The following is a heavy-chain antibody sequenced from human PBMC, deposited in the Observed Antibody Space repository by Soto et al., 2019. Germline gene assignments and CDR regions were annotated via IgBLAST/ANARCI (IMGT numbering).Heavy chain of an antibody. D-gene: IGHD3-22*01. V-gene: IGHV3-11*01. CDR1: GFSFSDYY. J-gene: IGHJ4*02. Sequence: QVQLVEAGGGLVKPGGSLRLSCAASGFSFSDYYMSWIRQAPGKGLEWVSYISGSGSSIYYADSVKGRFTISRDNAKNSVHLQMNSLTAEDTAVYYCARDNYYPDYWGQGTLVTVSS. CDR2: ISGSGSSI. CDR3: ARDNYYPDY.